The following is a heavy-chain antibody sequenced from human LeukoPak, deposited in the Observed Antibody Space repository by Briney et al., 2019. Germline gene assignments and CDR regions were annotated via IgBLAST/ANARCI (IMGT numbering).Heavy chain of an antibody. Sequence: ASVKVSCKVSGYTLTELSMHWVRQAPGKGLEWMGGFDPEDGETIYAQKFQGRVTMTEDTSTDTAYMELSSLRSEDTAVYYCARGASMLMVRGVAINWFDPWGQGTLVTVSS. V-gene: IGHV1-24*01. CDR1: GYTLTELS. CDR3: ARGASMLMVRGVAINWFDP. CDR2: FDPEDGET. J-gene: IGHJ5*02. D-gene: IGHD3-10*01.